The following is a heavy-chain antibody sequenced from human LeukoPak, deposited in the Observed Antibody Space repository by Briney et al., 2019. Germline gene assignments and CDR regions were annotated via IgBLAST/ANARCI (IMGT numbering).Heavy chain of an antibody. V-gene: IGHV3-74*01. Sequence: GGSLRLSCAASGFTFITYWMHWVRQAPGKGLVWVSRINSDGSSTCYADSVKGRFTISRDNSKNTLYLQMNSLRAEDTAVYYCARAGPSSSWHQFDYWGQGTLVTVSS. J-gene: IGHJ4*02. CDR2: INSDGSST. CDR3: ARAGPSSSWHQFDY. CDR1: GFTFITYW. D-gene: IGHD6-13*01.